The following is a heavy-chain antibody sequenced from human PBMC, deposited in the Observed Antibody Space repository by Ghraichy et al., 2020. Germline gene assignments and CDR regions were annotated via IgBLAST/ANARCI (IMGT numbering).Heavy chain of an antibody. CDR1: GFTFSSSA. V-gene: IGHV3-23*01. J-gene: IGHJ4*02. CDR2: ISGTTSNT. CDR3: AKDSLKTIATGGTDY. Sequence: GESLNISCAASGFTFSSSAMSWVRQAPGKGLEWVSVISGTTSNTYYADSVKGRFIISRDNSKNTLYLQMNSLRAEDTAVYYCAKDSLKTIATGGTDYWGQGTLVTVSS. D-gene: IGHD3-16*01.